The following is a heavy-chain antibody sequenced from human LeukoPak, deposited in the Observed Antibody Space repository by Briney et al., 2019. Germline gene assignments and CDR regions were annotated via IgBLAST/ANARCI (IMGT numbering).Heavy chain of an antibody. CDR2: INTNTGNP. V-gene: IGHV7-4-1*02. J-gene: IGHJ3*02. Sequence: ASVKVSCKASEYTFIDYYIHWVRQAPGQGLEWMGWINTNTGNPTYAQGFTGRFVFSLDTSVSTAYLQISSLKAEDTAVYYCARGNYYGSGSLDAFDIWGQGTMVTVSS. CDR1: EYTFIDYY. D-gene: IGHD3-10*01. CDR3: ARGNYYGSGSLDAFDI.